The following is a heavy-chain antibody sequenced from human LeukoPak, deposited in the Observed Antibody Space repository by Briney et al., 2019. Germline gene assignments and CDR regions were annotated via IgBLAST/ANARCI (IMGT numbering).Heavy chain of an antibody. CDR1: GESFSDYY. V-gene: IGHV4-34*01. Sequence: KPSETLSLTCAVYGESFSDYYWTWIRQPPGKGLEWIGEINHSGSANYNPSLKSRVTISADTSKNQFSLELSSVTAADTAVYYCARRGEHYDILTGYAPVPPPDYWGQGTLVTVPS. CDR3: ARRGEHYDILTGYAPVPPPDY. J-gene: IGHJ4*02. CDR2: INHSGSA. D-gene: IGHD3-9*01.